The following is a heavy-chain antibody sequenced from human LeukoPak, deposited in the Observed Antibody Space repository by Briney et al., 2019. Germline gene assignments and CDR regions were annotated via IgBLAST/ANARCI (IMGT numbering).Heavy chain of an antibody. D-gene: IGHD3-10*01. CDR1: GYTFTDYL. CDR2: ISTKNGYT. V-gene: IGHV1-18*01. Sequence: ASVRVSCKASGYTFTDYLINWVRQAPGQGLEWVGSISTKNGYTKLAQKFQGRVAMTKDTSANTIYTDLKSLTFDDTAVYYCAREKLWFGEFPFDNWGQGTLISVSS. J-gene: IGHJ4*02. CDR3: AREKLWFGEFPFDN.